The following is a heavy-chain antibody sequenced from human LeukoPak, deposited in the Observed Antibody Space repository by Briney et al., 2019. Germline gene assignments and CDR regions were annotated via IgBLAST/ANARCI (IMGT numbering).Heavy chain of an antibody. Sequence: ASVKVSCKAFGYTFTSNYMHWVRQAPGQGLEWMGWINPNSGGTNYAQKFQGRVTMTRDTSISTAYMELSRLRSDDTAVYYCARDSSYYYDSSGYLLGYWGQGTLVTVSS. CDR1: GYTFTSNY. CDR2: INPNSGGT. V-gene: IGHV1-2*02. D-gene: IGHD3-22*01. J-gene: IGHJ4*02. CDR3: ARDSSYYYDSSGYLLGY.